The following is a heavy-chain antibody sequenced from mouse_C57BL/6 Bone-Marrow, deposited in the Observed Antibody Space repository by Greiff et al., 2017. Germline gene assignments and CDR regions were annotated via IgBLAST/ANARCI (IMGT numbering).Heavy chain of an antibody. J-gene: IGHJ2*01. D-gene: IGHD1-1*01. CDR1: GYTFTDYY. CDR3: ARDYYGSSWYFDY. Sequence: EVQLQQSGPELVKPGASVKISCKASGYTFTDYYMNWVKQSHGKSLEWIGDINPNNGGTSYNQKLKGKATLTVDKSSSTAYMELRSLTSEGSAGYYCARDYYGSSWYFDYWGQGTILTVSS. CDR2: INPNNGGT. V-gene: IGHV1-26*01.